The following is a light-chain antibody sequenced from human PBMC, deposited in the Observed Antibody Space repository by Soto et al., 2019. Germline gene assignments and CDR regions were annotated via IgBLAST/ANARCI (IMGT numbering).Light chain of an antibody. Sequence: PGERATLSCRASQSVTSNYLAWYQQKPGQAPRLIIYGASSRATGIPDRFSGSGSGTDFTLTISRLEPEDFAVYCCQQYGVSPVFGPGPKVDIK. CDR1: QSVTSNY. J-gene: IGKJ3*01. CDR2: GAS. CDR3: QQYGVSPV. V-gene: IGKV3-20*01.